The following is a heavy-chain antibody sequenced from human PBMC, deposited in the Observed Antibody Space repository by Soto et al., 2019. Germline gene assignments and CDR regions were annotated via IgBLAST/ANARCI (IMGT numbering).Heavy chain of an antibody. D-gene: IGHD3-3*01. V-gene: IGHV4-34*01. Sequence: ASETLSLTCAVYGGSFSGYYCSWIRQPPGKGLEWIGEINHSGSTNYNPSLKSRVTISVDTSKNQFSLKLSSVTAADTAVYYCARTYYDFWSGYSYYYGMDVWGQGTTVTVSS. CDR1: GGSFSGYY. CDR2: INHSGST. CDR3: ARTYYDFWSGYSYYYGMDV. J-gene: IGHJ6*02.